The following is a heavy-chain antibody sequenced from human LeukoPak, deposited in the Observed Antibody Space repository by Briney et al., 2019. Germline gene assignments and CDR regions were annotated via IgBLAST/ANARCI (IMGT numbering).Heavy chain of an antibody. V-gene: IGHV3-21*06. Sequence: PGGSLRLSCAASGFPFSSYTMNWVRQAPGKGLEWVSSISSTSIYTYYADLVRGRFIVSRDNAKNSLYLQINSLRTEDTAVYYCAREIGPQDYWGQGTLVTVSS. CDR1: GFPFSSYT. J-gene: IGHJ4*02. D-gene: IGHD3-22*01. CDR3: AREIGPQDY. CDR2: ISSTSIYT.